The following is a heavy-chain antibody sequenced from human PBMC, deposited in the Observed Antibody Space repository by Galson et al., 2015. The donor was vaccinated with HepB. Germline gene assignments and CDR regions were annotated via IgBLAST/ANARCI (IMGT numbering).Heavy chain of an antibody. CDR2: IWYDGSNK. V-gene: IGHV3-33*01. Sequence: SLRLSCAASGFTFSSYGMHWVRQAPGKGLEWVAVIWYDGSNKYYADSVKGRFTISRDISKNTLYLQMNSLRAEDTAVYYCARSQGFSSGFDPWGQGTLVTVSS. CDR1: GFTFSSYG. CDR3: ARSQGFSSGFDP. J-gene: IGHJ5*02.